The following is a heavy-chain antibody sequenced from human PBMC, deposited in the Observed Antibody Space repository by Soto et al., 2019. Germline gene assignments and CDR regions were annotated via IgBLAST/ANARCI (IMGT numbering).Heavy chain of an antibody. V-gene: IGHV3-53*01. CDR2: IYSGGST. CDR3: AREGMATYYPYYYYGMDV. CDR1: GFTVSSNY. J-gene: IGHJ6*02. Sequence: PGGSLRLSCAASGFTVSSNYMSWVRQAPGKGLEWVSVIYSGGSTYYADSVKGRFTISRDNSKNTLYLQMNSLRAEDTAVYYCAREGMATYYPYYYYGMDVWGQGTTVTVCS. D-gene: IGHD5-12*01.